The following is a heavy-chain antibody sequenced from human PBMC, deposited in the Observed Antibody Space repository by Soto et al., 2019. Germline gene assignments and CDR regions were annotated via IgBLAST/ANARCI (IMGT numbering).Heavy chain of an antibody. CDR2: FDPEDGET. CDR3: ATEPRDILTGYYTPNYYYYGMDV. V-gene: IGHV1-24*01. CDR1: GYTLTELS. D-gene: IGHD3-9*01. Sequence: ASVKVSCKVSGYTLTELSMHWVRQAPGKGLEWMGGFDPEDGETIYAQKFQGRVTMTEDTSTDTAYMELRSLRSEDTAVYYCATEPRDILTGYYTPNYYYYGMDVWGQGTTVTVSS. J-gene: IGHJ6*02.